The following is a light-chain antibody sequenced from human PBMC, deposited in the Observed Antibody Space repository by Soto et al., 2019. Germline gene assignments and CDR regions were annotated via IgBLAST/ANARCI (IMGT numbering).Light chain of an antibody. Sequence: GDRVTITCRASQSTTGWLAWYQQKPGKAPKLLIYGTSSLENGVPSRFSGSGSGTEFTLTITYLQPDDFATYYCQQYSPYSYSFGQGTKLEIK. CDR1: QSTTGW. J-gene: IGKJ2*03. CDR3: QQYSPYSYS. V-gene: IGKV1-5*03. CDR2: GTS.